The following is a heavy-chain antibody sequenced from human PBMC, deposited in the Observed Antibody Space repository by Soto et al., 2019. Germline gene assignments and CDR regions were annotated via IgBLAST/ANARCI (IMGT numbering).Heavy chain of an antibody. CDR2: ISSGSSYI. V-gene: IGHV3-21*01. J-gene: IGHJ4*02. Sequence: GGSLRLSCAASGFTFSSYTMNWVRQAPGKGLEWVSSISSGSSYIYYADSMKGRFTISRDNAKNSLYLQMNSLRAEDTAVYYCARGVLSDSGTCYWGRGTLVIVSS. D-gene: IGHD2-15*01. CDR1: GFTFSSYT. CDR3: ARGVLSDSGTCY.